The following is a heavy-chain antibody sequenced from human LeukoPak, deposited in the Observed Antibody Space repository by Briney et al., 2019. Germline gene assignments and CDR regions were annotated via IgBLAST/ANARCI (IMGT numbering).Heavy chain of an antibody. Sequence: GGSLRLSCAASGFSLSGEAITWVRQAPGRGLEWVSSIRERNPSPTYADSVKGRFTLSRDNSRSTLFLQMNNLRAEDTAVYYCAKDIDDYGLYYFDYWGQGTLVTVSS. J-gene: IGHJ4*02. CDR2: IRERNPSP. CDR3: AKDIDDYGLYYFDY. D-gene: IGHD4-17*01. V-gene: IGHV3-23*01. CDR1: GFSLSGEA.